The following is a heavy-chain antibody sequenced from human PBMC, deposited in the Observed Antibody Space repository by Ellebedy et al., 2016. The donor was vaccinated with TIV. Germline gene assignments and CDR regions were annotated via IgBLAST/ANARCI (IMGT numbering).Heavy chain of an antibody. CDR2: ISAYNGNT. J-gene: IGHJ6*02. V-gene: IGHV1-18*01. Sequence: ASVKVSCKASGYTFTAYGISWVRQAPGQGLEWMGWISAYNGNTNYAQKFQGRVTMTTDTSTSTAYMELRSLRSDDTAVYYCARGITMVRGVISSLEYYYGMDVWGQGTTVTVSS. CDR3: ARGITMVRGVISSLEYYYGMDV. CDR1: GYTFTAYG. D-gene: IGHD3-10*01.